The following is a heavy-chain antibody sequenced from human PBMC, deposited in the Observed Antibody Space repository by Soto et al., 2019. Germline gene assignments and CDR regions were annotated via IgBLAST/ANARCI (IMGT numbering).Heavy chain of an antibody. Sequence: QVQLVESGGGVVQPGRSLRLSCAASGFTFSSYGIHWVRQAPGKGLEWVAVIWYDGSNKYYADSVKGRFTISRDNSKNTLYLQMNSLRAEDTAVYYCERGGDYGDYFTGLTVYGMDVWGQGTTVTVSS. J-gene: IGHJ6*02. CDR3: ERGGDYGDYFTGLTVYGMDV. CDR2: IWYDGSNK. D-gene: IGHD4-17*01. V-gene: IGHV3-33*01. CDR1: GFTFSSYG.